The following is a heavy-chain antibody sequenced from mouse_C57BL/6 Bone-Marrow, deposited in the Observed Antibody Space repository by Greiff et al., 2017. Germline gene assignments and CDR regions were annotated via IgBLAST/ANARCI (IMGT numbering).Heavy chain of an antibody. CDR3: ARLSDYYGVAY. V-gene: IGHV1-58*01. CDR2: IYIGNGYT. CDR1: GYTFTSYG. J-gene: IGHJ3*01. Sequence: VEESGAELVRPGSSVKMSCKTSGYTFTSYGINWVKQRPGQGLAWIGYIYIGNGYTEYNEKFKGKATLTSDTSSSTAYMQLSSLTSEDSAIYVCARLSDYYGVAYWGQGTLVTVSA. D-gene: IGHD1-1*01.